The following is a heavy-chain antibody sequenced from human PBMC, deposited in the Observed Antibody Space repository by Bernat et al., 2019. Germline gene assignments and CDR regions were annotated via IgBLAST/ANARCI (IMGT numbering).Heavy chain of an antibody. CDR3: ARDRAKYGGGGSGSSIAP. V-gene: IGHV1-18*01. CDR2: SSTYNGNT. CDR1: GYTFTTYG. D-gene: IGHD2-15*01. Sequence: QVQLVQSGAEVRKPGASVKVSCKTSGYTFTTYGINWMRQAPGQGLEWMGWSSTYNGNTNYAQKFQGRVTMTTDTSTGTAYMELRSLRSDDTAVYYCARDRAKYGGGGSGSSIAPGAQGTLSTSSS. J-gene: IGHJ5*02.